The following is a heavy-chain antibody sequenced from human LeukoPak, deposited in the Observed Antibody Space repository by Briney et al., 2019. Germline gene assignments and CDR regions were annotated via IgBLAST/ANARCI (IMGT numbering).Heavy chain of an antibody. CDR2: INPNTGGT. CDR3: ARAHCSGGSCYLVDY. CDR1: GYTFTGYY. J-gene: IGHJ4*02. D-gene: IGHD2-15*01. V-gene: IGHV1-2*06. Sequence: ASVKVSCKASGYTFTGYYMHWVRQAPGQGLEWMGRINPNTGGTNYAQKFQGRVTMSRDTSISTAYMELSRLRSDDTAVYYCARAHCSGGSCYLVDYWGQGTLVTVSS.